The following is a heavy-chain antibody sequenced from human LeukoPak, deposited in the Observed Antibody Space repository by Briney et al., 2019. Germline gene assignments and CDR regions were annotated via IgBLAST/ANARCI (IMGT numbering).Heavy chain of an antibody. CDR3: AREAKDIVVVPAAIDYYYYYMDV. CDR1: GFTVSSSY. V-gene: IGHV3-53*01. D-gene: IGHD2-2*01. J-gene: IGHJ6*03. CDR2: IYSEGTT. Sequence: GGSLRLSCTGSGFTVSSSYMSWVRRAPGKGLEWVSLIYSEGTTYYADSVKGRFTISRDTSKNTLYLQMNSLRADDTAVYYCAREAKDIVVVPAAIDYYYYYMDVWGKGTTVTVSS.